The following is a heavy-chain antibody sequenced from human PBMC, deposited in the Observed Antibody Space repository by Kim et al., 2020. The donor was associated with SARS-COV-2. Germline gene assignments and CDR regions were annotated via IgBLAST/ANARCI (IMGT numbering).Heavy chain of an antibody. J-gene: IGHJ4*02. D-gene: IGHD2-2*01. V-gene: IGHV3-23*01. Sequence: GGSLRLSCAASGITFRNYAMSWVRQAPGKGLEWISLINGNGGSTSYADSVKGRLTISRDNSKNTLYLQMNSLRAEDTAVYYCAIADRYQIRYWGQGTLVT. CDR1: GITFRNYA. CDR3: AIADRYQIRY. CDR2: INGNGGST.